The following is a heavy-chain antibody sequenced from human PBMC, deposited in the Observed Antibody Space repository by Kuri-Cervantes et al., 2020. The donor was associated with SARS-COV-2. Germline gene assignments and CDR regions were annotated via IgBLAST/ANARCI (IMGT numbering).Heavy chain of an antibody. CDR1: GGTFSSYA. CDR2: IIPIFGTA. D-gene: IGHD2-15*01. J-gene: IGHJ6*01. CDR3: ARVGGYCSGGSCHRTKPKYYYYYGMDV. Sequence: SVKVSCKASGGTFSSYAISWGRQAPGQGLEWMGGIIPIFGTANYAQKFQGRVTITADKSTSTAYMELSSLRSEDTAVYYCARVGGYCSGGSCHRTKPKYYYYYGMDVWGQGTTVTVSS. V-gene: IGHV1-69*06.